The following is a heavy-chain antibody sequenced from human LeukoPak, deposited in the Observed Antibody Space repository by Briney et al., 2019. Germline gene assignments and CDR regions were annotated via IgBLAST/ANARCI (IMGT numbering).Heavy chain of an antibody. V-gene: IGHV3-30*18. D-gene: IGHD6-13*01. J-gene: IGHJ4*02. CDR2: ISYDGSNK. Sequence: PGGSLRLSCAASGFTFSSYGMHWVRQAPGKGLEWVAVISYDGSNKYYADSVKGRCTISRDNSKNTLYLQMNSLRAEDTAVYYCAKDRSSSDFDYWGQGTLVTVSS. CDR1: GFTFSSYG. CDR3: AKDRSSSDFDY.